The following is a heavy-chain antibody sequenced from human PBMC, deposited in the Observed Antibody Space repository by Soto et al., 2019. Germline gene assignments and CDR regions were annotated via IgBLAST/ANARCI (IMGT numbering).Heavy chain of an antibody. V-gene: IGHV4-39*01. CDR3: ARLGWGNGDSDY. CDR1: GGSISESNYF. CDR2: ILYTGTT. J-gene: IGHJ4*02. D-gene: IGHD3-16*01. Sequence: SETLSLTCTVSGGSISESNYFWGWIRQPPGKGLEWIGSILYTGTTSYNSSPSLKSRVTISVDTSKNQFSLNLSSVIAADTAVYYCARLGWGNGDSDYWGQGTLVTVSS.